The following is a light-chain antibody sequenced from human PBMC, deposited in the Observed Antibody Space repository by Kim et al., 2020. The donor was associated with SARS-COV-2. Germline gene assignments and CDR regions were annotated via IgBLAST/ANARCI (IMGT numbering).Light chain of an antibody. CDR2: DAS. V-gene: IGKV3-11*01. CDR3: QQRSNWIT. CDR1: QSVSSY. Sequence: SLSPGERATPACRASQSVSSYLAWYKQKPGKAPRLLIYDASNRATGIPARFSGSGSGTDFTLTISSLEPEDFAVYYCQQRSNWITFGQGTRLEIK. J-gene: IGKJ5*01.